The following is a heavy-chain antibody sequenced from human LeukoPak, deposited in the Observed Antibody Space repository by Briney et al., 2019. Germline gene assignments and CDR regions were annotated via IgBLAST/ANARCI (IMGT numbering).Heavy chain of an antibody. Sequence: GGSLRLSCAASGFTFSSYTMHWVRQAPGKGLEWVAVISYDGSNKYYTGSVKGRFTISRDNSKNTLYLQMNSLRAEDTAVYYCARGAGDYWGQGTLVTVSS. CDR3: ARGAGDY. CDR2: ISYDGSNK. J-gene: IGHJ4*02. V-gene: IGHV3-30-3*01. D-gene: IGHD6-13*01. CDR1: GFTFSSYT.